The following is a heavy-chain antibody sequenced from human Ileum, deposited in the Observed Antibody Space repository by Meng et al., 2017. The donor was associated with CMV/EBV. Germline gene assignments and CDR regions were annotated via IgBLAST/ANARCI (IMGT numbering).Heavy chain of an antibody. D-gene: IGHD1-1*01. J-gene: IGHJ4*02. CDR3: ARGTWAAAPADY. Sequence: VSGGSVSSGSYYWSWIRQPPGKGLEFIGYIYYNGNTNYNPSLMRRVTISLDTSQNHFSLKLTSVTAADTAVYYCARGTWAAAPADYWGQGFLVTVSS. V-gene: IGHV4-61*03. CDR2: IYYNGNT. CDR1: GGSVSSGSYY.